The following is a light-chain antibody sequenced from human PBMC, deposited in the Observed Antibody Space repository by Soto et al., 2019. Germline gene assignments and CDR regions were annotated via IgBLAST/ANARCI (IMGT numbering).Light chain of an antibody. Sequence: EIVMTQSPATLSVSPGERATLSCRASQSISSYLVWYQQKPGQAPRLLIYGASTRVTGIPARFSGSGSGTEFTLTISSLQSEDFAVYYCQQYNNWPRTFGQGTKVDIK. V-gene: IGKV3-15*01. J-gene: IGKJ1*01. CDR1: QSISSY. CDR3: QQYNNWPRT. CDR2: GAS.